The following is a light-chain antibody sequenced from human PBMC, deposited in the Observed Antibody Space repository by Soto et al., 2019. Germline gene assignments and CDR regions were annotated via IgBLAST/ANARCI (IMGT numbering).Light chain of an antibody. CDR3: QQYTASSGIFT. V-gene: IGKV3-20*01. J-gene: IGKJ3*01. CDR1: QRVNSNY. Sequence: VLTQSPGTLSLSPGERATLSCRASQRVNSNYFAWYQQKPGQAPRLLVFGASTMSTGIPDRFSGSGSGTDFILTITRVETEDVAVYYCQQYTASSGIFTFGPGTKVDIK. CDR2: GAS.